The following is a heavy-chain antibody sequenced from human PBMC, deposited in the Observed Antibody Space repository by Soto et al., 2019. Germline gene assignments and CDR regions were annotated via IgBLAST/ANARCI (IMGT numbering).Heavy chain of an antibody. V-gene: IGHV3-11*01. D-gene: IGHD3-3*01. CDR3: AREGLYDFWSGYYTSSGMDV. J-gene: IGHJ6*02. CDR2: ISSSGSTI. CDR1: GFTFSDYY. Sequence: GGSLRLSCAASGFTFSDYYMSWIRQAPGKGLEWVSYISSSGSTIYYADSVKGRFTISRDNAKNSLYLQMNSLRAEDTAVYYCAREGLYDFWSGYYTSSGMDVWGQGTTVTVS.